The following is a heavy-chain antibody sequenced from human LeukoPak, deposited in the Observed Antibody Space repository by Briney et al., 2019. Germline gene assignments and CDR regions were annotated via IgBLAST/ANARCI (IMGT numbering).Heavy chain of an antibody. J-gene: IGHJ4*02. CDR2: ITRDSGLT. CDR3: ARGQSFGPD. Sequence: PGGSLRLSCAASGFTFSENSMNWVRQAPGKGLEWVSSITRDSGLTYYADSVKGRFTISRDNAQNSLYLQMDSLRVEDTAKYFCARGQSFGPDWGQGTLVTVSS. D-gene: IGHD1-26*01. CDR1: GFTFSENS. V-gene: IGHV3-21*01.